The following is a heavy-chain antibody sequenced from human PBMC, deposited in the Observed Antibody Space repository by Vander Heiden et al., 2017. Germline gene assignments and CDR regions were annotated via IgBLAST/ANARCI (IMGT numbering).Heavy chain of an antibody. CDR3: ARVRLGLFDY. V-gene: IGHV3-33*01. CDR2: IWYDGSNK. J-gene: IGHJ4*02. CDR1: GFTFSSYG. Sequence: VQLVASAGGVIQPGRSLGISCAAAGFTFSSYGRHWVRQAPGKGLEWVAVIWYDGSNKYYADSVKGRFTISRYNSKNPRYLQMNSLRAEDTAVYYCARVRLGLFDYWGQGTLVTVSS. D-gene: IGHD5-12*01.